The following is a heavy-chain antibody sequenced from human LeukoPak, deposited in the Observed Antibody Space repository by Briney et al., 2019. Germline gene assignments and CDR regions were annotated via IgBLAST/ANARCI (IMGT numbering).Heavy chain of an antibody. CDR1: GYTFTGYY. J-gene: IGHJ4*02. CDR3: ARALEYYDSSGSGY. D-gene: IGHD3-22*01. CDR2: INPNSGGT. V-gene: IGHV1-2*02. Sequence: ASVKVSCKASGYTFTGYYMHWVRQAPGQGLEWMGWINPNSGGTNYAQKLQGRVTMTTDTSTSTAYMELRSLRSDDTAVYYCARALEYYDSSGSGYWGQGTLVTVSS.